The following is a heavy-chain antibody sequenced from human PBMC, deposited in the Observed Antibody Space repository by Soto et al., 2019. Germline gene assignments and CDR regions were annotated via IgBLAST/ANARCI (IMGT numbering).Heavy chain of an antibody. CDR1: GGSISSYY. Sequence: PSETLSLTCTVSGGSISSYYWSWIRQPPGKGLEWIGYIYYSGSTNYNPSLKSRVTISVDTSKNQFSLKLSSVTAADTAVYYCASNYYGSGSYYKAPYYYYYMDVWGKGTTVTVSS. D-gene: IGHD3-10*01. CDR2: IYYSGST. V-gene: IGHV4-59*08. CDR3: ASNYYGSGSYYKAPYYYYYMDV. J-gene: IGHJ6*03.